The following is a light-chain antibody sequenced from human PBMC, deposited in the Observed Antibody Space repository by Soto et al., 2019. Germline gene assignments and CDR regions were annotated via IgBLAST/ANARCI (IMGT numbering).Light chain of an antibody. CDR1: SSDVGGYNY. V-gene: IGLV2-14*03. J-gene: IGLJ1*01. CDR3: SSYTSSTTEV. Sequence: SVLTQPASVSGSPGQSLTISCTGKSSDVGGYNYVSWYQHHPGKAPKLMIYDVSTRPSGVSNRFSGSKSGNTASLTISGLQAEDEADYYCSSYTSSTTEVFGSGTKVTVL. CDR2: DVS.